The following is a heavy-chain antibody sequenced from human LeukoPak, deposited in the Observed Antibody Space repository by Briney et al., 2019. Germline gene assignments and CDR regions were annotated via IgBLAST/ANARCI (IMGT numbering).Heavy chain of an antibody. V-gene: IGHV3-21*01. D-gene: IGHD2-2*01. CDR2: ISSSSYI. J-gene: IGHJ5*02. CDR1: GFTFSSYS. Sequence: GGSLRLSCAASGFTFSSYSMNWVRQAPGKGLEWVSSISSSSYIYYADSVKGRFTISRDNAKNSLYLQMNSLRAEDTAVYYCARARYCSSTSCRNWFDPWGQGTLVTVSS. CDR3: ARARYCSSTSCRNWFDP.